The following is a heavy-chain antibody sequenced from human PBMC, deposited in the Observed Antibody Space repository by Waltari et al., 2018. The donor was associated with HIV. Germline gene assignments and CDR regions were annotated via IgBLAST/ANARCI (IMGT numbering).Heavy chain of an antibody. V-gene: IGHV3-21*01. CDR3: ARDSNTMVRAFDY. Sequence: EVQLVGSGGGLVKPGGSLRPSCAASGCTFSSYSMTWVRQAPGKGLEWVSSISSSSSYIYYADSVKGRFTISRDNAKNSLYLQMNSLRAEDTAVYYCARDSNTMVRAFDYWGQGTLVTVSS. CDR1: GCTFSSYS. J-gene: IGHJ4*02. D-gene: IGHD3-10*01. CDR2: ISSSSSYI.